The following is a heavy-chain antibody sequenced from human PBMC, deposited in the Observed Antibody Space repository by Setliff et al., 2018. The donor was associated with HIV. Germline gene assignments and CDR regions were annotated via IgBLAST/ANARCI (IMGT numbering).Heavy chain of an antibody. CDR1: GGSFNGYY. Sequence: SETLSLTCAVYGGSFNGYYWSWIRQPPGKGLEWLGHIYSSGSTNYNPSLRSRVTISVDTSKNQFSLKLHSVTAADTAVYYCARAYFGSGIYYWGQGTLVTVSS. D-gene: IGHD3-10*01. J-gene: IGHJ4*02. V-gene: IGHV4-4*09. CDR3: ARAYFGSGIYY. CDR2: IYSSGST.